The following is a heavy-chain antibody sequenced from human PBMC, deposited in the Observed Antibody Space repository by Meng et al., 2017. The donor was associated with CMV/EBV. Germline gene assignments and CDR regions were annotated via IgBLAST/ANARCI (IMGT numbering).Heavy chain of an antibody. J-gene: IGHJ5*02. CDR2: INPNSGGT. D-gene: IGHD6-6*01. V-gene: IGHV1-2*02. CDR3: ARDRGSSPPFSYNWFDP. CDR1: STFTGYY. Sequence: STFTGYYMHWVRQAPGQGLEWMGWINPNSGGTNYAQKFQGRVTMTRDTSISTAYMELSRLRSDDTAVYYCARDRGSSPPFSYNWFDPWGQGTLVTVSS.